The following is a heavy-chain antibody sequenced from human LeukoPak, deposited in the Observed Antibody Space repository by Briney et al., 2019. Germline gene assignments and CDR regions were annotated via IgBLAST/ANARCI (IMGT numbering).Heavy chain of an antibody. V-gene: IGHV4-31*03. D-gene: IGHD1-20*01. Sequence: SETLSLTCTVSGGSISSGGYYWSWIRQHPGKGLEWIGYIYYSGSTYYNPSLKSRVTISVDTSKNQFSLKLSSVTAADTAVYYCARRLLITDGSYFDYWGQGTLVTVSS. CDR2: IYYSGST. J-gene: IGHJ4*02. CDR1: GGSISSGGYY. CDR3: ARRLLITDGSYFDY.